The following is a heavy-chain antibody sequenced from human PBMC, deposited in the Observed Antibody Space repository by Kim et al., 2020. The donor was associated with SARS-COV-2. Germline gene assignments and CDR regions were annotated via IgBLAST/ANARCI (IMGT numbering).Heavy chain of an antibody. CDR1: GYTFTNYA. J-gene: IGHJ4*02. V-gene: IGHV1-3*04. Sequence: ASVKVSCKSSGYTFTNYAIHWVRQAPGQRLEWMGWINTGSGNTKYSQIFQGRVAITRDTSANTAYMELSSLRSDDTAVYYCARDHRSCSISTCYGEAIDYWGQSTLVTVSS. D-gene: IGHD2-2*01. CDR2: INTGSGNT. CDR3: ARDHRSCSISTCYGEAIDY.